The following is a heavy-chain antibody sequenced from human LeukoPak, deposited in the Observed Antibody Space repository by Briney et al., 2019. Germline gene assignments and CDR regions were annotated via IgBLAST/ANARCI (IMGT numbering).Heavy chain of an antibody. CDR2: ISYDGSNK. J-gene: IGHJ3*02. CDR1: GFTFSSYG. CDR3: ARGASSNAFDI. V-gene: IGHV3-30*19. D-gene: IGHD6-6*01. Sequence: QTGGSLRLSCAASGFTFSSYGMHWVRQAPGKGLEWVAVISYDGSNKYYADSVKGRFTISRDNSKNTLYLQMNSLRAEDTAVYYCARGASSNAFDIWGQGTMVTVSS.